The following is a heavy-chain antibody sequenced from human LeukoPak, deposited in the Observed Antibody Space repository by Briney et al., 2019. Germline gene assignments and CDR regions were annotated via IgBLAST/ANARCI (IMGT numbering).Heavy chain of an antibody. D-gene: IGHD1-26*01. CDR3: AKAMGATLFDY. J-gene: IGHJ4*02. CDR2: ISGSGGST. Sequence: GGSLRLSCAASGFTFSSYAMSWVRQAPGKGLEWVSGISGSGGSTYYADSVKGQFTISRDNSKNTLYLQMNSLRAGDTAVYYCAKAMGATLFDYWGQGTLVTVSS. CDR1: GFTFSSYA. V-gene: IGHV3-23*01.